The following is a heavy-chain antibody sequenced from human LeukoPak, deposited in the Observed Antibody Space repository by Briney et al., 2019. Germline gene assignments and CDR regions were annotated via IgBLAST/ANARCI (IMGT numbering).Heavy chain of an antibody. CDR1: GFTFSSYE. V-gene: IGHV3-48*03. J-gene: IGHJ5*02. Sequence: GGSLRLSCAASGFTFSSYEMNWVRQAPGKGLEWVSYISSSGSTMYYADSVKGRFTISRDNAKNSLYLQMNSLRAEDTAVYYCASLYCTNGVCYTNWFDPWGQGTLVTVSS. CDR2: ISSSGSTM. CDR3: ASLYCTNGVCYTNWFDP. D-gene: IGHD2-8*01.